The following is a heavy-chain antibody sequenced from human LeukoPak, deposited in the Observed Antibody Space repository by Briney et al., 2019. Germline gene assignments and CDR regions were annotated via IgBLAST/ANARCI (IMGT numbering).Heavy chain of an antibody. CDR1: GGSFSGYY. V-gene: IGHV4-34*01. Sequence: SETLSLTCAVYGGSFSGYYWSWIRQPPGKGLEWIGEINHSGSTNYNPSLKSRVTISVDTSKNQFSLKLSSVTAADTAVYYCAREFGSGLHFDYWGQGTLVTVSS. J-gene: IGHJ4*02. CDR3: AREFGSGLHFDY. D-gene: IGHD6-19*01. CDR2: INHSGST.